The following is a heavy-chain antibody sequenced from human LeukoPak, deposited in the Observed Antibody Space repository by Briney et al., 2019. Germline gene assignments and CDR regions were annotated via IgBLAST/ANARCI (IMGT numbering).Heavy chain of an antibody. Sequence: PSETLSLTCTVSGGSISSYYWSWIRQPPGKGLEWIGYIYYSGSTNYNPSLKSRVTISVDTSKNQFSLKLSSVTAADTAVYYCARTYYYGSGSYGWGYYYYYMDVWGKGTTVTISS. V-gene: IGHV4-59*01. CDR2: IYYSGST. CDR3: ARTYYYGSGSYGWGYYYYYMDV. J-gene: IGHJ6*03. CDR1: GGSISSYY. D-gene: IGHD3-10*01.